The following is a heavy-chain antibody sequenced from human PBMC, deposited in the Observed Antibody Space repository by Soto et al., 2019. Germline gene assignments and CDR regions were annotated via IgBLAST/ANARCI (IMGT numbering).Heavy chain of an antibody. CDR3: ARSAGDYYDSSGYYHFDY. CDR1: GGTFSSYT. V-gene: IGHV1-69*02. Sequence: QVQLVQSGAEVKKPGSSVKVSCKASGGTFSSYTISWVRQAPAQGLEWMGRIIPILGIANYAQKFQGRVTITADKSTSTAYMELSSLTSEDTAVYYCARSAGDYYDSSGYYHFDYWGQGTLVTVSS. CDR2: IIPILGIA. J-gene: IGHJ4*02. D-gene: IGHD3-22*01.